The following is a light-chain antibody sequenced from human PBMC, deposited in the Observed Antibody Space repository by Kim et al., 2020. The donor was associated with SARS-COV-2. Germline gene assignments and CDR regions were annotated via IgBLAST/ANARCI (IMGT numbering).Light chain of an antibody. Sequence: QSVLTQPPSTSGTPGQRVTISCFGSSSNIGSNSVSWYQQLPGTAPKLLIYSDNRRTSGVPDRFSSSSSGTSASLAISGLQSDDEADYHCAAWDDRLTGWVFGGGTQLTVL. J-gene: IGLJ3*02. CDR2: SDN. V-gene: IGLV1-44*01. CDR3: AAWDDRLTGWV. CDR1: SSNIGSNS.